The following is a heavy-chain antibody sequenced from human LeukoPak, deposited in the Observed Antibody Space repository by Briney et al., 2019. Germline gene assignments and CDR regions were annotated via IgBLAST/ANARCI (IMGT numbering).Heavy chain of an antibody. CDR3: ARARIVVPAAVGLCYFDY. V-gene: IGHV4-31*03. Sequence: PSETLSLTCTVSGGSISSGGYYWSWIRQHPGKGLEWIGYIYYSGSTYYNPSPKSRVTISVDTSKNQFSLKLSSVTAADTAVYYCARARIVVPAAVGLCYFDYWGQGTLVTVSS. CDR1: GGSISSGGYY. J-gene: IGHJ4*02. CDR2: IYYSGST. D-gene: IGHD2-2*01.